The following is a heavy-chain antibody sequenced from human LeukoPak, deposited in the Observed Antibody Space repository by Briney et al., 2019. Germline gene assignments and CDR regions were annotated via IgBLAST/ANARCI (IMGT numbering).Heavy chain of an antibody. Sequence: PGRSLRLSCAASGFTFTSYAMHWVRQAPGQRLEWMGWINAGNGNTKYSQKFQGRVTITRDTSASTAYMELSSLRSEDTAVYYCARGPLWSGYYTEFDYWGQGTLVTVSS. CDR1: GFTFTSYA. V-gene: IGHV1-3*01. J-gene: IGHJ4*02. CDR2: INAGNGNT. D-gene: IGHD3-3*01. CDR3: ARGPLWSGYYTEFDY.